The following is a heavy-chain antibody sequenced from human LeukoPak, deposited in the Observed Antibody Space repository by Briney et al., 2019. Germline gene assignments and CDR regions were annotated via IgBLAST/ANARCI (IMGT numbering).Heavy chain of an antibody. CDR1: GFTFSAFA. V-gene: IGHV3-23*01. Sequence: GGSLRLSCAASGFTFSAFAMTWVRQAPGKGLEWVSTITDDGYNTYSADSVKGRITFSRDNSKNTLSLQLRSLRAEDTAVYYCAKDLPYTSRASDHWGQGTLVTVSS. D-gene: IGHD6-19*01. CDR3: AKDLPYTSRASDH. J-gene: IGHJ4*02. CDR2: ITDDGYNT.